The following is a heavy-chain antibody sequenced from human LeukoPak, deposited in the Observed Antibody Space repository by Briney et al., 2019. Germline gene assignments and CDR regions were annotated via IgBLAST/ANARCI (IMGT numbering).Heavy chain of an antibody. CDR1: GFTFSTYV. Sequence: GGSLRLSCAASGFTFSTYVMTWVRQAPGKGLEWVSGISGSGGSTYYADSVKGRFTISRDNSKNTLYLQMNSLRAEDTAVYYCAKDGRTCGGDCYPHDAFDIWGQGTMVTVSS. CDR2: ISGSGGST. D-gene: IGHD2-21*02. CDR3: AKDGRTCGGDCYPHDAFDI. V-gene: IGHV3-23*01. J-gene: IGHJ3*02.